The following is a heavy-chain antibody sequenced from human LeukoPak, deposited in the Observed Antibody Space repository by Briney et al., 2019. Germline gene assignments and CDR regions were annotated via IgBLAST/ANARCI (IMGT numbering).Heavy chain of an antibody. CDR3: ASTDSSGWYYFDY. Sequence: SVKVSCKASGGTFSSYTISWVRQAPGQGLEWMGRIIPILGIANYAQKFQGRVTITADKSTSTAYMELSSLRSEDTAVYYCASTDSSGWYYFDYWGQGTLVTVFS. J-gene: IGHJ4*02. CDR1: GGTFSSYT. D-gene: IGHD6-19*01. V-gene: IGHV1-69*02. CDR2: IIPILGIA.